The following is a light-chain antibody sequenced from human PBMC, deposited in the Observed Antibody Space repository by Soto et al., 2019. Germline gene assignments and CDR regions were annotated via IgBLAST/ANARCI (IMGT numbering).Light chain of an antibody. CDR3: SSYTSSSALVV. CDR2: EVS. J-gene: IGLJ2*01. V-gene: IGLV2-14*01. CDR1: SSDDGGYNY. Sequence: QSALTQPASVSGSPGQSITISCTGTSSDDGGYNYVSWYQQHPGKAPKLTIYEVSNRPSGVSNRFSGSKSGNTASLTISGLQAEDEADYYCSSYTSSSALVVFGGGTKLTVL.